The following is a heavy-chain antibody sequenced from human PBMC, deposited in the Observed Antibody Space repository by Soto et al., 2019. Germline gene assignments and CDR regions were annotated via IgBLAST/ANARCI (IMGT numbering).Heavy chain of an antibody. J-gene: IGHJ6*02. CDR3: ARSGRNAYYNMDV. D-gene: IGHD3-16*01. Sequence: EVQLVQSGAEVKKPGESLKISCKGSGYSFPTFWIGWVRQMPGKGLEWMGVIYPGDSDTRYSPSFQGQVTISADKSISTAYLQWSSLKASDTAMYYCARSGRNAYYNMDVWGQGTTVTVSS. V-gene: IGHV5-51*01. CDR2: IYPGDSDT. CDR1: GYSFPTFW.